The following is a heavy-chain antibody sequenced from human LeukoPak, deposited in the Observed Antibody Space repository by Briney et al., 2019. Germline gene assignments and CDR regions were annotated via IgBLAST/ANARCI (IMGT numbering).Heavy chain of an antibody. D-gene: IGHD1-26*01. Sequence: ASVKVSCKASGYTFTRFYMHWVRQAPGQGLEWMGIINPSGGSTSYGQKFQGRVTMTRDTSTSTVYMELSSLRSEDTAVYYCARVAYSGSYYEYWGQGTLVTVSS. CDR3: ARVAYSGSYYEY. V-gene: IGHV1-46*01. CDR2: INPSGGST. J-gene: IGHJ4*02. CDR1: GYTFTRFY.